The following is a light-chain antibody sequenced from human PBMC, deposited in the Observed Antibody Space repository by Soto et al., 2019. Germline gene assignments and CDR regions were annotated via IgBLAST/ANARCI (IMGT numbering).Light chain of an antibody. CDR1: SSDVGGYNY. CDR2: EVT. Sequence: QPASVSGSLGQSITISCTGTSSDVGGYNYVSWYQQHPGKDPKVVIFEVTKRPSGVSSRFSGSKSGNTASLTVSGLQAEDEGDYYCSSYTSSRTVLFGGGTKLTVL. J-gene: IGLJ2*01. V-gene: IGLV2-14*01. CDR3: SSYTSSRTVL.